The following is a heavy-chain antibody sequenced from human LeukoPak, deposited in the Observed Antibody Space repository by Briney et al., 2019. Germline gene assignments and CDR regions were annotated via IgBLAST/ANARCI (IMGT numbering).Heavy chain of an antibody. V-gene: IGHV4-59*01. D-gene: IGHD2-15*01. CDR2: IYYSGST. CDR1: GGSISSYY. CDR3: AKSGLNRFDY. Sequence: PSETLSLTCTASGGSISSYYWSWIRQPPGKGLEWIGYIYYSGSTNYNPSLKSRVTTSVDTSKNQFSLKLSSVTAADTAVYYCAKSGLNRFDYWGQGTLVTVSS. J-gene: IGHJ4*02.